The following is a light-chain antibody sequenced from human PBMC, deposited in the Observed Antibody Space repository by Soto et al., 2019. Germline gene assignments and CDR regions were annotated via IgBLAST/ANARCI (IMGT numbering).Light chain of an antibody. CDR1: TSDVGGYNY. CDR2: EVI. J-gene: IGLJ1*01. Sequence: QSALTQPPSASGAPGQSVTIPCTGTTSDVGGYNYVSWYQQYPGKAPKLIIYEVIRRPSGAPDRFSGSKSGNTAALTVSGLQGDEEADYYCSSYARGNNYVCGAGTKLTVL. CDR3: SSYARGNNYV. V-gene: IGLV2-8*01.